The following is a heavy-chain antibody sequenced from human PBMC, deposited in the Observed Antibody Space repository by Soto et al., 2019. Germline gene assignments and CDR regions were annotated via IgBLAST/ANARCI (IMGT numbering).Heavy chain of an antibody. D-gene: IGHD2-2*01. CDR2: IYYSGST. CDR1: GGSISSSSYY. CDR3: ARRGEYCSSTSCYHGAFDI. Sequence: SETLSLTCTVSGGSISSSSYYWGWIRQPPGKGLEWIGSIYYSGSTYYNPSLKSRVTISVDTSKNQFSLKLSSVTAADTAGYYCARRGEYCSSTSCYHGAFDIWGQGTMVTVSS. J-gene: IGHJ3*02. V-gene: IGHV4-39*01.